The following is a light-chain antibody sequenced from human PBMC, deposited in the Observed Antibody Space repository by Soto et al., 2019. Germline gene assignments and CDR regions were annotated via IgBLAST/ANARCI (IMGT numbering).Light chain of an antibody. V-gene: IGKV3-11*01. CDR3: QQRGSWPRMYT. CDR1: QSVNNH. J-gene: IGKJ2*01. Sequence: EIVLTQSPATLSLSLGGRATLSCRASQSVNNHLAWYQQKPGQAPRLLIYETFNKAAGIPARFSGSGSGTDFALTISSLEPEDSAVYFCQQRGSWPRMYTVGQGTKLEIK. CDR2: ETF.